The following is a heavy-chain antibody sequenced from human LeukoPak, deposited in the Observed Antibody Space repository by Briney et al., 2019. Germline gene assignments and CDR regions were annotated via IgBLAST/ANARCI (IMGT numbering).Heavy chain of an antibody. Sequence: GRSLRLSCAASGLSFSTYEMNSVCQAPRKGLERVSYISCSSSARYYVVSVKGRFTISRNNSKNTFYLQLNILTPEDTAVFYFAKDSARSRPLTEFDYWGQGTLVTVSS. CDR1: GLSFSTYE. CDR3: AKDSARSRPLTEFDY. V-gene: IGHV3-48*03. D-gene: IGHD2-21*02. J-gene: IGHJ4*02. CDR2: ISCSSSAR.